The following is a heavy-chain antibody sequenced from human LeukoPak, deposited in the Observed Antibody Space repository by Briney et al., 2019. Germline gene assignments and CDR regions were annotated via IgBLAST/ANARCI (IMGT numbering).Heavy chain of an antibody. J-gene: IGHJ4*02. D-gene: IGHD6-13*01. V-gene: IGHV3-23*01. Sequence: PGGSLRLSCAASGFTFSSYSMNWVRQAPGKGLEWVSAISGSGGSTYYADSVKGRFTISRDNSKNTLYLQMNSLRAEDTAVYYCAKDRRQQPYVADDYWGQGTLVTVSS. CDR2: ISGSGGST. CDR3: AKDRRQQPYVADDY. CDR1: GFTFSSYS.